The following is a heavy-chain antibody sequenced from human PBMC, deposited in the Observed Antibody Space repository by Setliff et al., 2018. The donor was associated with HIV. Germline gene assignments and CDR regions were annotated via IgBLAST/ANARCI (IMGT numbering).Heavy chain of an antibody. J-gene: IGHJ3*02. Sequence: ETLSLTCTVSGASISSDSWSWIRQSPGKGLEWIGFILNREITNYNPSLQSRVSISMDTSKNQFSLKLSSVTAADTAVYYCARDPGYYGSGSSDYAFDIWGQGTMVTVSS. D-gene: IGHD3-10*01. CDR3: ARDPGYYGSGSSDYAFDI. CDR1: GASISSDS. V-gene: IGHV4-4*08. CDR2: ILNREIT.